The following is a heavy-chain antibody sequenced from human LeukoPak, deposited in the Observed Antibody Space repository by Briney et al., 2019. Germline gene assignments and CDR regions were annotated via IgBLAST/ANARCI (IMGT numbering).Heavy chain of an antibody. CDR1: GCTLIGYA. V-gene: IGHV3-23*01. D-gene: IGHD4-17*01. J-gene: IGHJ4*02. Sequence: GGSLRLSCAASGCTLIGYAVSGFPQAPGRGLEGVSAIRGSGGSTYYADSVTGRFTISRDNSKSTLYLQMNSLRAEDTAVYYCAPLGVTTWLDYWGQGTLVTVSS. CDR3: APLGVTTWLDY. CDR2: IRGSGGST.